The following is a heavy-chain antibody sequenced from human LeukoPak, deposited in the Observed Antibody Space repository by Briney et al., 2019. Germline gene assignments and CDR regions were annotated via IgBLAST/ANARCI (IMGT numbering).Heavy chain of an antibody. V-gene: IGHV3-20*04. CDR1: GFTFDDYG. CDR2: INWNGGST. J-gene: IGHJ4*02. Sequence: SGGSLRLSCAASGFTFDDYGMSWVRQAPGKGLEWVSGINWNGGSTGYADSVKGRFTISRDNAKNSLYLQMNSLRAEDTALYYCAREVPYDSSRYYQPFDYWGQGTLVTVSS. CDR3: AREVPYDSSRYYQPFDY. D-gene: IGHD3-22*01.